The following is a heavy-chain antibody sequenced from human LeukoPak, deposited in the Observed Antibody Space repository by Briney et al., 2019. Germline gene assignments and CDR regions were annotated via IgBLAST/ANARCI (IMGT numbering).Heavy chain of an antibody. D-gene: IGHD4/OR15-4a*01. Sequence: TSETLSLTCTVSGGSISSYYWSWIRQPAGKGLEWIGRIYTSGSTNYNPSLKSRVTISVDTSKNQFSLKLSSVTAADTAVYYCARDNTPGVLFDYWGQGTLVSVSS. CDR3: ARDNTPGVLFDY. V-gene: IGHV4-4*07. CDR1: GGSISSYY. J-gene: IGHJ4*02. CDR2: IYTSGST.